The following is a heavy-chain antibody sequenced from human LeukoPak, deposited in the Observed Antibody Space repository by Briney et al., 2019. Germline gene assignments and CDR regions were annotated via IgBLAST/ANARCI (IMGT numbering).Heavy chain of an antibody. V-gene: IGHV1-69*06. D-gene: IGHD3-10*01. Sequence: EASVKVSCKASGGTFSSYAISWVRQAPGQGLEWMGGIIPIFGTANYAQKFQGRVTITADKSTSTAYMELSSLRSEDTAVYYCARDRGPTRFGWFDPWGQGTLVTVSS. CDR1: GGTFSSYA. CDR3: ARDRGPTRFGWFDP. CDR2: IIPIFGTA. J-gene: IGHJ5*02.